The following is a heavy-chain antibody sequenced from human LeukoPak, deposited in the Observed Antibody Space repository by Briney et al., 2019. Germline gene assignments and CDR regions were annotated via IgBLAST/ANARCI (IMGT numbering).Heavy chain of an antibody. J-gene: IGHJ4*02. V-gene: IGHV3-7*01. CDR3: ARDLYRIVVVPHYFDY. Sequence: GGSLRLSCAASGFTFSTSWMRVGRAAPGELLEVVANIQQDGSDKYYVDSVKGRFTISRDNAKNSLYLQMNSLRAEDTAVYYCARDLYRIVVVPHYFDYWGQGTLVTVSS. CDR1: GFTFSTSW. D-gene: IGHD3-22*01. CDR2: IQQDGSDK.